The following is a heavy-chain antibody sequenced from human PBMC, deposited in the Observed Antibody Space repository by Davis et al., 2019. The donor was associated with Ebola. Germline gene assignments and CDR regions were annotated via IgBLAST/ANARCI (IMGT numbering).Heavy chain of an antibody. CDR3: ARAYDSSGYYYVGAFDI. Sequence: PGGSLRLSCKGSGYSFTIYWIGWVRQMPGKGLEWMGIIYPGDSDTKYSPSFQGQVTISADKSISTAYLQWSSLKASDTAMYYCARAYDSSGYYYVGAFDIWGQGTMVTVSS. V-gene: IGHV5-51*01. D-gene: IGHD3-22*01. CDR1: GYSFTIYW. CDR2: IYPGDSDT. J-gene: IGHJ3*02.